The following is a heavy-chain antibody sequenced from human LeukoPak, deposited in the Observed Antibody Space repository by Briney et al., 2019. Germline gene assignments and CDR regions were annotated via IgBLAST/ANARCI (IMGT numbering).Heavy chain of an antibody. V-gene: IGHV4-34*01. Sequence: SETLSLTCAVYGGSFSGYYWSWIRHPPGKGLEWIGEINHSGSTNYNPSLKSRVTISVDTSKNQFSLKLSSVTAADTAVYYCARGPSIVVVPATKYRNWFDPWGQGTLVTVSS. D-gene: IGHD2-2*01. CDR3: ARGPSIVVVPATKYRNWFDP. J-gene: IGHJ5*02. CDR2: INHSGST. CDR1: GGSFSGYY.